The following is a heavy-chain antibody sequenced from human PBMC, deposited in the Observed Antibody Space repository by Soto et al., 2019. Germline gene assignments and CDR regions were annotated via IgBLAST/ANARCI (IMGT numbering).Heavy chain of an antibody. CDR2: IYYSGST. CDR1: VGSIGRDF. D-gene: IGHD6-25*01. V-gene: IGHV4-59*13. Sequence: PSETLSLTGTFSVGSIGRDFWTWIGQPPRKGLEWIGYIYYSGSTNYNPSLKSRVTISVDTSRNQFSLQLSSVTAADTAVYCCERTHRRHFAYSGQGTLVIVSS. CDR3: ERTHRRHFAY. J-gene: IGHJ4*02.